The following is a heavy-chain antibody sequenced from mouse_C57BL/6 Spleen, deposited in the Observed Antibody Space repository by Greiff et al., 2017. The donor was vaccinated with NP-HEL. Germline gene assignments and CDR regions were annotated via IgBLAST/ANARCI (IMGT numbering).Heavy chain of an antibody. V-gene: IGHV1-9*01. CDR2: ILPGSGST. D-gene: IGHD2-2*01. Sequence: QVQLQQSGAELMKPGASVKLSCKATGYTFTDYWIAWVKRRPGHCLEWLGEILPGSGSTKYNEKFKGKATFTADTSSNTAYMQLSSLTTEDSAIYYCARPFNGYDGAWFAYWGQGTLVTVSA. CDR3: ARPFNGYDGAWFAY. J-gene: IGHJ3*01. CDR1: GYTFTDYW.